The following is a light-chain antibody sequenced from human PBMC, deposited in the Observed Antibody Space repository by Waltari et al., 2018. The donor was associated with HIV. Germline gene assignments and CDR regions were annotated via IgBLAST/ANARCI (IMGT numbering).Light chain of an antibody. CDR2: KDS. V-gene: IGLV3-27*01. J-gene: IGLJ3*02. CDR3: YSAADNDLRV. Sequence: SYELTQPSPVSVSPGQTARSTCSGGVLAKKYARWFQQKPGQAPVLVIYKDSERPSGIPERFSGSSSGTTVTLTISGAQVEDVAHYYCYSAADNDLRVFGGGTKLTVL. CDR1: VLAKKY.